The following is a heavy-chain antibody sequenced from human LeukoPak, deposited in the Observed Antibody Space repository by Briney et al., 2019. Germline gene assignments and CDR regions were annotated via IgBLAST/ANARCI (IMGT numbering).Heavy chain of an antibody. CDR3: ARDWNWGSSDAFDI. D-gene: IGHD7-27*01. J-gene: IGHJ3*02. V-gene: IGHV1-46*01. CDR1: GYTFARYY. CDR2: INPGGGNT. Sequence: ASVKVSRKASGYTFARYYIHWVRQAPGQRLEWMGIINPGGGNTNYAQKFQGRVTVTRDTSTTTVYLELSSLRSEDTAVYYCARDWNWGSSDAFDIWGQGTMVTVSS.